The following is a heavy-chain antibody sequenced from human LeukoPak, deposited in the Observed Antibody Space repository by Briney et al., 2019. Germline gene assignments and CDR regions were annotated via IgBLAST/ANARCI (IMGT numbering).Heavy chain of an antibody. Sequence: GGSLRLSCAASGFTFSSYEMNWVRQAPGKGLEWVSYIGSSGSTIYYADSVKGRFTISRDNAKNSLYLQMNSLRAEDTAVYYCAREHFIVVVPAAIFRENYFDYWGQGTLVTVSS. CDR3: AREHFIVVVPAAIFRENYFDY. V-gene: IGHV3-48*03. CDR1: GFTFSSYE. J-gene: IGHJ4*02. CDR2: IGSSGSTI. D-gene: IGHD2-2*02.